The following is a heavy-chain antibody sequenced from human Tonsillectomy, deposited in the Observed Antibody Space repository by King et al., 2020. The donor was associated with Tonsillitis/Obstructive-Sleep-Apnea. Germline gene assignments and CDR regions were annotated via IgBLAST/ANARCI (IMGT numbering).Heavy chain of an antibody. CDR2: MNPTIGNT. CDR3: ARGRFSGTYAGERYYSYLDV. V-gene: IGHV1-8*01. D-gene: IGHD1-26*01. Sequence: VQLVQSGAEVQKPGASVRVSCKASGYSFTSDDIIWVRKTTGQGLEWMGWMNPTIGNTAYAHKFQGRVTMTRNISISTAYMELNSLRSEDTAVFYCARGRFSGTYAGERYYSYLDVWGNGTTVTVSS. CDR1: GYSFTSDD. J-gene: IGHJ6*03.